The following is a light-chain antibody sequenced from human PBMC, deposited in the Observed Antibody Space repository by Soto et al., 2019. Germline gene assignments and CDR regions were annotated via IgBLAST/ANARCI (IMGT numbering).Light chain of an antibody. CDR1: QSVSSN. CDR3: QQSRSWPPTIT. V-gene: IGKV3-15*01. CDR2: GAS. J-gene: IGKJ5*01. Sequence: EIVMTQSPATLSVSPGERATLSCRASQSVSSNLAWYQQKPGQAPRLLIYGASTRATGIPGRFSGSGSGTDFTLTISSLEPEDFAVYYCQQSRSWPPTITVGKGTRLEI.